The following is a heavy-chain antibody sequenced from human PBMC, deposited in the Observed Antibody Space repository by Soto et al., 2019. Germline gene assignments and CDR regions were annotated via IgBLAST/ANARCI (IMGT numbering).Heavy chain of an antibody. D-gene: IGHD2-2*01. CDR1: GYTFTSYG. CDR3: AGGPGYCISTSCFRWWY. V-gene: IGHV1-18*01. CDR2: ISAYNGNT. Sequence: GASVKVSCEASGYTFTSYGISCVRQAPGQGLEWMGWISAYNGNTNYAQKLQGRVTMTTDTSTSTAYMELRSLRSDDTAVYYCAGGPGYCISTSCFRWWYWGQGTLGTVSS. J-gene: IGHJ4*02.